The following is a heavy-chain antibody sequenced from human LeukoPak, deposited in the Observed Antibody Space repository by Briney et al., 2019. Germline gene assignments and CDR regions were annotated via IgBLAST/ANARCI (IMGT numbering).Heavy chain of an antibody. Sequence: PSETLSLTCTVSGGSISSYYWNWIWQPAGKGLEWIGRIHASGSTNYNPSLKGRVTMSVDTPKNQFSLKLSSVTAADTAVYYCARDSGRYSDPFYFDYWGQGTLVTVSS. CDR2: IHASGST. J-gene: IGHJ4*02. D-gene: IGHD1-26*01. CDR1: GGSISSYY. CDR3: ARDSGRYSDPFYFDY. V-gene: IGHV4-4*07.